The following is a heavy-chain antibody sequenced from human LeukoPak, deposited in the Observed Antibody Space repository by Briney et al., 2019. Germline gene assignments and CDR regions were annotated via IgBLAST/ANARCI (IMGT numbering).Heavy chain of an antibody. CDR3: ARVGRETAFDI. V-gene: IGHV3-64*01. CDR1: GFTFSSYA. Sequence: TGGSLRLSCAASGFTFSSYAMHWVRQAPGKGLEYVSAISSNGGSTYYANSVKGRFTISRDNSKNTLYLQMGSLRAEDMAVYYCARVGRETAFDIWGQGTMVTVSS. J-gene: IGHJ3*02. CDR2: ISSNGGST.